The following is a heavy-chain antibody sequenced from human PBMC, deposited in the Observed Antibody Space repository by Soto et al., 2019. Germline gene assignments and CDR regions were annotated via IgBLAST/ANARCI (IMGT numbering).Heavy chain of an antibody. CDR2: FDPKDGET. D-gene: IGHD3-22*01. V-gene: IGHV1-24*01. Sequence: APGKVSFKGFRYTPPEFFIPWVGQGPGKRGGGLGGFDPKDGETIYAQKIQGRVTITEDKSTDTAYMELSSLRSEDTAVYYCARDLVGHPDYYDSSDRYFDYWGQGTLVTVSS. J-gene: IGHJ4*02. CDR3: ARDLVGHPDYYDSSDRYFDY. CDR1: RYTPPEFF.